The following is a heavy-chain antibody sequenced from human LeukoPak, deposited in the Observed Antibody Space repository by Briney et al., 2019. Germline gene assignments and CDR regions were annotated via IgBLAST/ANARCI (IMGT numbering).Heavy chain of an antibody. Sequence: SETLSLTCAVYGGSFSGYYWSWIRQPPGKGLEWIGEINHSGSTNYNPSLKSRVTMSVDTSKNQFSLKLSSVTAADTAVYYCASRTPYRRHAFDIWGQGTMVTVSS. J-gene: IGHJ3*02. CDR2: INHSGST. D-gene: IGHD3-16*02. CDR1: GGSFSGYY. V-gene: IGHV4-34*01. CDR3: ASRTPYRRHAFDI.